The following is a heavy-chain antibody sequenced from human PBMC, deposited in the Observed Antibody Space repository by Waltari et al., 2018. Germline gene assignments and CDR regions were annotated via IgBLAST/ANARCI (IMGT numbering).Heavy chain of an antibody. J-gene: IGHJ6*02. CDR2: IWYDGSKK. Sequence: QEKLVESGGGVVQSGRSMRLSCASSGLSFTTYGMHWVRQAPGKGLEWVAVIWYDGSKKYYADSVKGRFDISRDNSKNTLYLQMDSLRAEDTAVYFCARDQYGESFYYAMNVWGQGTAVTVSS. V-gene: IGHV3-33*01. CDR3: ARDQYGESFYYAMNV. D-gene: IGHD1-26*01. CDR1: GLSFTTYG.